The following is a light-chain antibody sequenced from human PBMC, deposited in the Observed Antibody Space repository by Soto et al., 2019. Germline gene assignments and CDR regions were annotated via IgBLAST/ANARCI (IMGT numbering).Light chain of an antibody. CDR1: SSDVGNYKY. CDR3: FSYTSSGTYV. CDR2: EVS. J-gene: IGLJ1*01. Sequence: QSALPQPASVSGSPGQSITISCTGTSSDVGNYKYVSWYQHHPGKAPKLMIYEVSNRPSGVSNRFSGSKSGNTASLTISGLQAEDETDYYCFSYTSSGTYVFGTGTKLTVL. V-gene: IGLV2-14*01.